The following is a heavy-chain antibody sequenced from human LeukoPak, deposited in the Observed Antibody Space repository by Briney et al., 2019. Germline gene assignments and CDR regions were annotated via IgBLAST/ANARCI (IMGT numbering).Heavy chain of an antibody. Sequence: GGSLRLSCAASGFAFSSYAMHWVRQAPGKGLEWVAVISYDGSNKYYADSVKGRFTISRDNSKNTLYLQMNSLRAEDTAVYYCARDSVLLWFGELSHYYGMDVWGQGTTVTVSS. D-gene: IGHD3-10*01. CDR1: GFAFSSYA. J-gene: IGHJ6*02. CDR2: ISYDGSNK. V-gene: IGHV3-30*04. CDR3: ARDSVLLWFGELSHYYGMDV.